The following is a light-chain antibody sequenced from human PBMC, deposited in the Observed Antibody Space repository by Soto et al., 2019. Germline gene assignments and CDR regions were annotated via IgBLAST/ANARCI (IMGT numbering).Light chain of an antibody. CDR2: AAS. J-gene: IGKJ5*01. V-gene: IGKV1-39*01. Sequence: IEVTRSPSSLSASVGDRGTITCRASQGIRDELGWNPKHSGTEHKLLTYAASSLQNGVPSMFSGTGSGTAFTLTGSSLQPEDFATYDCQQSYSTPPTFGQGTRLEI. CDR3: QQSYSTPPT. CDR1: QGIRDE.